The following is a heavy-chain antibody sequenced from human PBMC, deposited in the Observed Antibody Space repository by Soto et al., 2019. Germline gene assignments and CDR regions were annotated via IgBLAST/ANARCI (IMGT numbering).Heavy chain of an antibody. D-gene: IGHD3-16*01. CDR2: IYYSGST. J-gene: IGHJ4*02. Sequence: WTVILKYPGKGLEWIGYIYYSGSTNYNPSLKSRVTISVDASRSQFSLKLTPVTAADTALYYCAGGNLGAVCTPLVAWDQGSL. V-gene: IGHV4-59*12. CDR3: AGGNLGAVCTPLVA.